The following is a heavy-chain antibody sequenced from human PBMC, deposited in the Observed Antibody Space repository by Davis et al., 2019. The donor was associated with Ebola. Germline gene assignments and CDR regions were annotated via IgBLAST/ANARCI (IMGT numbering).Heavy chain of an antibody. Sequence: PGGSLRLSCAASGFTFSDYYMSWIRQAPGKGLEWVSYISNSDSTIYYADSVKGRFTISRDNAKNSLYLQMNSLRAEDTAVYYCARHYSSSSPLDYWGRGTLVTVSS. CDR2: ISNSDSTI. V-gene: IGHV3-11*01. J-gene: IGHJ4*02. CDR3: ARHYSSSSPLDY. CDR1: GFTFSDYY. D-gene: IGHD6-13*01.